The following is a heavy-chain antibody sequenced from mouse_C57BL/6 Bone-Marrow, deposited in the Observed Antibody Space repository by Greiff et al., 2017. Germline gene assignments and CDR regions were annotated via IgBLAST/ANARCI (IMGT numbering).Heavy chain of an antibody. CDR1: GYTFTDYE. CDR2: IDPETGGT. J-gene: IGHJ2*01. Sequence: QVQLQQSGAELVRPGASVTLSCKASGYTFTDYEMHWVQQTPVHGLAWIGAIDPETGGTAYNQKFKGKAILTADKSSSTAYMELRSLSSEGSAVSCCTRPVGFDYWGQGTTLTVSS. CDR3: TRPVGFDY. V-gene: IGHV1-15*01. D-gene: IGHD1-1*01.